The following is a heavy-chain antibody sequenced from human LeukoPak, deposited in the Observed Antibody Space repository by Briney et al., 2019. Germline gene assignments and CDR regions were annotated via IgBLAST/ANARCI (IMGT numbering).Heavy chain of an antibody. J-gene: IGHJ4*02. V-gene: IGHV4-34*01. CDR2: INHSGST. Sequence: SETLSLTCAVYGGSFSGYYWSWIRQPAGKGLEWIGEINHSGSTNYNPSLKSRVTISVDTSKNQFSLKLSSVTAADTAVYYCAREANDSSGYLRYWGQGTLVTVSS. CDR1: GGSFSGYY. D-gene: IGHD3-22*01. CDR3: AREANDSSGYLRY.